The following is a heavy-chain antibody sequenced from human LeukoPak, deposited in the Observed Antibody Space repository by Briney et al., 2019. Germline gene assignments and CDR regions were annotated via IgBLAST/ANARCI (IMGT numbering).Heavy chain of an antibody. CDR3: ARHDAVGAAYFGY. J-gene: IGHJ4*02. CDR1: GGSISSYY. CDR2: IYYSGST. V-gene: IGHV4-59*08. Sequence: KPSETLSLTCTVSGGSISSYYWSWIRQPPGKGLEWIGYIYYSGSTNYNPSLKSRVTISVDTSKNQFSLKLSSVTAADTAVYYCARHDAVGAAYFGYWGQGTLVTVSS. D-gene: IGHD1-26*01.